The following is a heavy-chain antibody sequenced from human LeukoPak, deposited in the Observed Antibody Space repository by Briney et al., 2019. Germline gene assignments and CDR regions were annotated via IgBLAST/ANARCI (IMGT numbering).Heavy chain of an antibody. V-gene: IGHV1-2*02. J-gene: IGHJ4*02. CDR2: INPNSGGT. CDR1: GYTFTGYY. D-gene: IGHD6-13*01. CDR3: ARVLDSSSWTDY. Sequence: ALVKVSCKASGYTFTGYYMHWVRQAPGQGLEWMGWINPNSGGTNYAQKFQGRVTMTRDTSISTAYMELSRLRSDDTAVYYCARVLDSSSWTDYWGQGTLVTVSS.